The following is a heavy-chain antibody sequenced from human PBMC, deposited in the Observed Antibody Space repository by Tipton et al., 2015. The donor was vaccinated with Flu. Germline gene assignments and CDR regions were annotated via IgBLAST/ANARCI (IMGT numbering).Heavy chain of an antibody. D-gene: IGHD3-9*01. V-gene: IGHV3-11*01. CDR3: ARDKTNVLRYFEAGMDV. Sequence: SLRLSCAASGFSLSDFYMSWIRQAPGKGLEWVSLISSSGIPIYYADSVKGRFTISRDSAENSLYLQMNGLRAEDTAVYYCARDKTNVLRYFEAGMDVWGQGTTVTVSS. J-gene: IGHJ6*02. CDR1: GFSLSDFY. CDR2: ISSSGIPI.